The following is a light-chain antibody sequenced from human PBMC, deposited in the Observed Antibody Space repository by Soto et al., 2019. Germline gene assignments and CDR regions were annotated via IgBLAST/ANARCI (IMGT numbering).Light chain of an antibody. Sequence: QSALTQPASVSGSPGQSITISCTGTTSDIGGYNYVSWYQHYPGRAPKLMIYDVFIRPSGVSNRFSASKSGNTASLTISGLQPEDEAYYYCSSSTSHNVVLFGGGTKHTVL. J-gene: IGLJ2*01. CDR3: SSSTSHNVVL. V-gene: IGLV2-14*03. CDR2: DVF. CDR1: TSDIGGYNY.